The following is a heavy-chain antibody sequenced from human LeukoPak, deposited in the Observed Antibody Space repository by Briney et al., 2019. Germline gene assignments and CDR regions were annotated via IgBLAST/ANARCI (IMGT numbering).Heavy chain of an antibody. CDR1: GGTFSSYA. V-gene: IGHV1-69*04. CDR2: IIPILGIA. CDR3: ARDRAPYYYDSSDLH. J-gene: IGHJ4*02. D-gene: IGHD3-22*01. Sequence: GASVKVSCKASGGTFSSYAISWVRQAPGQGLEWMGRIIPILGIANYAQKFQGRVTITADKSTSTAYMELSSLRSEDTAVYYCARDRAPYYYDSSDLHWGQGTLVTVSS.